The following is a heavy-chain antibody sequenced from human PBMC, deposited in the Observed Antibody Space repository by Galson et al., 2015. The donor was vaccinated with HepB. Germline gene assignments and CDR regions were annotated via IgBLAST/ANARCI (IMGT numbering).Heavy chain of an antibody. Sequence: LSLTCTVSAGSIRSHHWSWIRQPPGKGLEWIGYINYSGSTDYNPSLKSRVTISVDTSKNHFSLKLNSVTAADTAVYYCVRVRGGYYFDFWGQGTLVTVSS. V-gene: IGHV4-59*11. CDR3: VRVRGGYYFDF. CDR2: INYSGST. D-gene: IGHD3-16*01. J-gene: IGHJ4*02. CDR1: AGSIRSHH.